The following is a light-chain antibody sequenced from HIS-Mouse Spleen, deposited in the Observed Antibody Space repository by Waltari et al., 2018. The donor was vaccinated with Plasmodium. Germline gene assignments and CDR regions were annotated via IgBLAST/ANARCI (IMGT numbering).Light chain of an antibody. Sequence: SYELTQPPSVSVSPGQTASITCSGDKLGDKYACWYQQKPGQSPVLVIYQDSKRPAGIPERVSGANSGNTATLTISGTQARDEADYYCQAWDSSTAWVFGGGTKLTVL. V-gene: IGLV3-1*01. CDR3: QAWDSSTAWV. J-gene: IGLJ2*01. CDR1: KLGDKY. CDR2: QDS.